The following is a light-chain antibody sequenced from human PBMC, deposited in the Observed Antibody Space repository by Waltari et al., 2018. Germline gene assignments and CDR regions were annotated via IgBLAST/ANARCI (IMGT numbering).Light chain of an antibody. CDR3: QACDSASAVV. V-gene: IGLV3-1*01. CDR2: QDS. J-gene: IGLJ2*01. CDR1: KLETKY. Sequence: SDELTQPPSLSVSPGQTASIPCSGDKLETKYVCWYQQRPGHSPLVVIYQDSRRPSGIPERCSGSNSGNTATLTVSGTQAMDEADYYCQACDSASAVVFGGGTKLIVL.